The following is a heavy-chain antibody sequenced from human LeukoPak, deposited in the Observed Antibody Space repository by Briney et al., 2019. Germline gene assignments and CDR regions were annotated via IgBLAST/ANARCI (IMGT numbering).Heavy chain of an antibody. J-gene: IGHJ6*03. CDR1: GGSISSYY. CDR2: VYYSGST. V-gene: IGHV4-59*01. D-gene: IGHD3-3*01. CDR3: ARAYDFWSGYYKRTPSLLPYYYYYMDV. Sequence: MTSETLSLTCTVSGGSISSYYWSWIRQPPGKGLEWIGYVYYSGSTNYNPSLKSRVTISVDTSKNQFSLKLSSVTAADTAVYYCARAYDFWSGYYKRTPSLLPYYYYYMDVWGKGTTVTVSS.